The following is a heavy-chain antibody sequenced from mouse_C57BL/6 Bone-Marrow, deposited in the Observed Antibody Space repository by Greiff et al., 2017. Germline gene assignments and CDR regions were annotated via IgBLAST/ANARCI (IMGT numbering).Heavy chain of an antibody. CDR3: ARIAYASSLDY. Sequence: QVQLKESGPGILQPSQTLSLSCSFSGFSLSTFGMGVGWIRQPSGKGLEWLAHIWWDDDKYYNPALKSRLTISKDTSKNQVFLTIAHVDTADTATYSCARIAYASSLDYWGQGTTLTVSS. D-gene: IGHD1-1*01. CDR2: IWWDDDK. V-gene: IGHV8-8*01. CDR1: GFSLSTFGMG. J-gene: IGHJ2*01.